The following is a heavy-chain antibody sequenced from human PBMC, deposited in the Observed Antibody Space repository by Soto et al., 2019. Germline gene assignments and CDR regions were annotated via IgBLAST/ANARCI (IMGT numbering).Heavy chain of an antibody. D-gene: IGHD4-17*01. CDR3: ASYGDYDALDI. CDR1: GGSFSGYY. Sequence: QVQLQQWGAGLLKPSETLSLTCAVYGGSFSGYYWSWIRQPPGKGLEWLGAINHSGRSHYNPSLKSRVTISVDTSKTQFALKLSSVTAADSAVYYCASYGDYDALDIWGQGTMVTVSS. V-gene: IGHV4-34*01. CDR2: INHSGRS. J-gene: IGHJ3*02.